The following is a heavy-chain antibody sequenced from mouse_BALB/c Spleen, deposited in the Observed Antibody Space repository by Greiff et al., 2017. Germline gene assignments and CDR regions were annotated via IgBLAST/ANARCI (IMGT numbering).Heavy chain of an antibody. CDR2: IYPGNVNT. V-gene: IGHV1S56*01. D-gene: IGHD2-14*01. Sequence: QVQLKQSGPELVKPGASVRISCKASGYTFTSYYIHWVKQRPGQGLEWIGWIYPGNVNTKYNEKFKGKATLTADKSSSTAYMQLSSLTSEDSAVYFCARSGVHPYFDYWGQGTTLTVSS. CDR3: ARSGVHPYFDY. CDR1: GYTFTSYY. J-gene: IGHJ2*01.